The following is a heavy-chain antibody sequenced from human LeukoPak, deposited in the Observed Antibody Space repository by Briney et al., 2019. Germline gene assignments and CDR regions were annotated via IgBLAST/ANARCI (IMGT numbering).Heavy chain of an antibody. CDR3: AKGVAVAGTRPFDY. Sequence: GGSLRLSCAASGFTFSSYGMSWVRQAPGEGLEWVSAISGSGGSTYYADSVKGRFTISRDNSKNTLYLQMNSLRAEDTAAYYCAKGVAVAGTRPFDYWGQGTLVTVSS. D-gene: IGHD6-19*01. CDR1: GFTFSSYG. V-gene: IGHV3-23*01. J-gene: IGHJ4*02. CDR2: ISGSGGST.